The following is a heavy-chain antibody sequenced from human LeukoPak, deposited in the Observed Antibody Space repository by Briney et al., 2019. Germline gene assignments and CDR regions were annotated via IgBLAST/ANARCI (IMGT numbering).Heavy chain of an antibody. CDR1: GFTFSSYE. CDR2: ISSSRSTI. Sequence: RGSLRLSCAASGFTFSSYEINWVPQAPREGLGWVSYISSSRSTIYYADSVKGRFTIPRDNAKNSLHPQMTILRAEAPADYLFARGGEWEYNLLDPWGEGTLVTVSS. D-gene: IGHD1-26*01. V-gene: IGHV3-48*03. CDR3: ARGGEWEYNLLDP. J-gene: IGHJ5*02.